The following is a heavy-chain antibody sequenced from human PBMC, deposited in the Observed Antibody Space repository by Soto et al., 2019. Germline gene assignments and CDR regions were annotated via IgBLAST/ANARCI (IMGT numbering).Heavy chain of an antibody. J-gene: IGHJ6*02. CDR2: ISYDGSNK. D-gene: IGHD4-17*01. Sequence: PGGSLRLSCAASGFTFISYAIHWVRQAPGKGLEGVAVISYDGSNKYYADSVKGRFTISRDNSKNTLYLQMNSLRAEDTAVYYCARGDDYGDYGYYGMDVWGQGTTVTVSS. V-gene: IGHV3-30-3*01. CDR1: GFTFISYA. CDR3: ARGDDYGDYGYYGMDV.